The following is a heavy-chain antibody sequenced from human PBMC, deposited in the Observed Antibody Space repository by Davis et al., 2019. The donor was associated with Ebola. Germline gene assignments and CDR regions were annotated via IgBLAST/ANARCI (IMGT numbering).Heavy chain of an antibody. CDR3: ARDGIVVVPAAIVYYYYGMDV. CDR2: IKQDGSEK. Sequence: PGGSLRLSCAASGFTFSSYWMSWVRQAPGKGLEWVANIKQDGSEKYYVDSVKGRFTISRDNAKNSLYLQMNSLRAEDTAVYYCARDGIVVVPAAIVYYYYGMDVWGQGTTVTVSS. V-gene: IGHV3-7*03. J-gene: IGHJ6*02. D-gene: IGHD2-2*01. CDR1: GFTFSSYW.